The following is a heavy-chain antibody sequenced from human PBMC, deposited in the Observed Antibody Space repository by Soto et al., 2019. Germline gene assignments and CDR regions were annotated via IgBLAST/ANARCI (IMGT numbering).Heavy chain of an antibody. CDR1: GFTFSSYG. Sequence: PGWSLRLSCAASGFTFSSYGMHWVRQAPGKGLEWVAVISYDGSNKYYADSVKGRFTISRENSKNTLYLQMNSLRAEDTAVYYCASHLLRYFDWLPPGYWGQGTLVTVYS. J-gene: IGHJ4*02. CDR2: ISYDGSNK. V-gene: IGHV3-30*03. D-gene: IGHD3-9*01. CDR3: ASHLLRYFDWLPPGY.